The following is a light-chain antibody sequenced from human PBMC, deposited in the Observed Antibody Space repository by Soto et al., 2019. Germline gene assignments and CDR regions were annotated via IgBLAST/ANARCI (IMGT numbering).Light chain of an antibody. V-gene: IGKV1-5*01. CDR1: QTNNIY. J-gene: IGKJ1*01. Sequence: KVSYSPTSLSPSICLQGTIPCRASQTNNIYLYWHQQKPGKAPRLLIDHASRLETGVPSRCSGSGSGTEFTLTISSLQADDFATYYWQHYNSYGTFGQGTKVDIK. CDR2: HAS. CDR3: QHYNSYGT.